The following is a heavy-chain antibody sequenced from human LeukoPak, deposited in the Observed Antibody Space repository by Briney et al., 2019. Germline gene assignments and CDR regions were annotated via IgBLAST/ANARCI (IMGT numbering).Heavy chain of an antibody. Sequence: SETLSLTCTVSGGSISSGGYYWSWIRQPPGKGLEWIGEINHSGSTNYNPSLKSRVTISVDTSKNQFSLKLSSVTAADTAVYYCARRYCSGGSCTLDYWGQGTLVTVSS. CDR3: ARRYCSGGSCTLDY. CDR2: INHSGST. J-gene: IGHJ4*02. CDR1: GGSISSGGYY. V-gene: IGHV4-39*07. D-gene: IGHD2-15*01.